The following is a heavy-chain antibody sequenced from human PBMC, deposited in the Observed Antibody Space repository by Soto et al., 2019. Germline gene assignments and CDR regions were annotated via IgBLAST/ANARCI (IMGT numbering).Heavy chain of an antibody. CDR1: GGTFSSYA. Sequence: GASVKVSCKASGGTFSSYAISWVRQAPGQGLEWVGGIIPIFGTANYAQKFQGRVTITADESTSTAYMELSSLRSEDTAVYYCARGFRAYYYGPGSYQKIPTYYYGMDVWGQGTTVTVSS. CDR3: ARGFRAYYYGPGSYQKIPTYYYGMDV. J-gene: IGHJ6*02. CDR2: IIPIFGTA. V-gene: IGHV1-69*13. D-gene: IGHD3-10*01.